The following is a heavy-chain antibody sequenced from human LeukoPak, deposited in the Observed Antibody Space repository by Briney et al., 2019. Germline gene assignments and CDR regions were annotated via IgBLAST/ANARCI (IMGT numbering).Heavy chain of an antibody. CDR3: AKETRYSYGSAMFDY. D-gene: IGHD5-18*01. V-gene: IGHV3-53*01. J-gene: IGHJ4*02. Sequence: GGSLRLSCAASGFTVSSNYVSWVRQAPGKGLEWVSGIYSGGGTYYADSVKGRFTISRDNSKNTLYLQMNSLRAEDTAVYYCAKETRYSYGSAMFDYWGQGTLVTVSS. CDR2: IYSGGGT. CDR1: GFTVSSNY.